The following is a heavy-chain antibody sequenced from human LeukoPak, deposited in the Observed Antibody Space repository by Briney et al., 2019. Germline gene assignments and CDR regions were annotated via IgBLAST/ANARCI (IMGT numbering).Heavy chain of an antibody. V-gene: IGHV4-59*01. CDR3: ARDTHDSSGYAPRWFDP. D-gene: IGHD3-22*01. Sequence: SETLSLTCTVSGGSISSYYWSWIRQPPGKGLEWIGYIYYSGSTNYNPSLKSRVTISVDTSKNQFSLKLSSVTAADTAVYYCARDTHDSSGYAPRWFDPWGQGTLVTVSS. CDR1: GGSISSYY. CDR2: IYYSGST. J-gene: IGHJ5*02.